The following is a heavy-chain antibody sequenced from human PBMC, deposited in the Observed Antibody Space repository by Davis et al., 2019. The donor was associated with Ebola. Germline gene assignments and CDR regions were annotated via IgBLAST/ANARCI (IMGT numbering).Heavy chain of an antibody. V-gene: IGHV1-69*10. CDR1: GGTFSSYA. CDR3: ASSAPGEDKFGY. D-gene: IGHD3-10*01. Sequence: SSVKVSCKASGGTFSSYAISWVRQAPGQGLEWMGGIIPILGIANYAQKFQGRVTITADKSTSTAYMELSSLRSEDTAVYYCASSAPGEDKFGYWGQGTLVTVSS. J-gene: IGHJ4*02. CDR2: IIPILGIA.